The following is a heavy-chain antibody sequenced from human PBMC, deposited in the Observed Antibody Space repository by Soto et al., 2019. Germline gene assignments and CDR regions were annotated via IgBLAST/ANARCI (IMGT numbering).Heavy chain of an antibody. D-gene: IGHD3-9*01. CDR1: GFTFSSYA. CDR3: AKATTYDILTGYYYGMDV. V-gene: IGHV3-23*01. J-gene: IGHJ6*02. Sequence: GRSLRLSCAASGFTFSSYAMSWVPQAPGKGLEWVSAISGSGGSTYYADSVKGRFTISRDNSKNTLYLQMNSLRAEDTAVYYCAKATTYDILTGYYYGMDVWGQGTTVTVSS. CDR2: ISGSGGST.